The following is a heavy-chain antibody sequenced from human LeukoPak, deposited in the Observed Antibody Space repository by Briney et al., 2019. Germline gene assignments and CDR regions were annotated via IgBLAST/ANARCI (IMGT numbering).Heavy chain of an antibody. V-gene: IGHV4-59*01. Sequence: PSDTLSLTCTVSGGSISSYYWSWIRQPPGKGLEWIGYIYYSGSTNYNPSLKSRVTISVDTSKNQFSLKLSSVTAADTAVYYCARAPSGWYFLDYWGQGTLVTVSS. CDR1: GGSISSYY. CDR3: ARAPSGWYFLDY. J-gene: IGHJ4*02. D-gene: IGHD6-19*01. CDR2: IYYSGST.